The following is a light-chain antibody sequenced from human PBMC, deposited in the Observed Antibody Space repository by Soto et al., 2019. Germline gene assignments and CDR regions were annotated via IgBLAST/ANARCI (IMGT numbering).Light chain of an antibody. CDR1: QNIRGNE. CDR3: HDYGTSAPWT. Sequence: ELTQSPGTLSLSPGERTTLSCRASQNIRGNELAWYQQKPGQPTRLLFYPGSSRAPGIPHRFSGRGSGAEFTPTTSRLEPEDFAVYYCHDYGTSAPWTFGRGTRVEIK. CDR2: PGS. J-gene: IGKJ4*01. V-gene: IGKV3-20*01.